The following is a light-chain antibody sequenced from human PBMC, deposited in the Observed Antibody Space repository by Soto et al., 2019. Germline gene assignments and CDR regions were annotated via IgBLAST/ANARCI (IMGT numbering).Light chain of an antibody. CDR1: QGISTY. CDR2: IAS. V-gene: IGKV1-16*02. J-gene: IGKJ1*01. CDR3: QQYYRYPWT. Sequence: DIQMTQSPSSLSSSVGDRVTITCRASQGISTYLGWYQQKPGKTPTSLIYIASSLQSGVPSKFSGSGSGTVFTLTISDMQPDDFATYYCQQYYRYPWTFGQGTKVEIK.